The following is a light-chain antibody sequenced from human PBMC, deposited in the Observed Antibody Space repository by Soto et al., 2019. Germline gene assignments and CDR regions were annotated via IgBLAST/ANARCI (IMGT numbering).Light chain of an antibody. J-gene: IGKJ3*01. CDR2: AAS. V-gene: IGKV1-39*01. Sequence: DIQMTQSPSSLSASVGDRVTITCRASQSISSYLNWYQQKPGKAPKLLIYAASSSQIGDPSRFSCSGSGTDFTLTISSLQPEDFATYYCQQSYSTLGLTFGPGTKVDIK. CDR1: QSISSY. CDR3: QQSYSTLGLT.